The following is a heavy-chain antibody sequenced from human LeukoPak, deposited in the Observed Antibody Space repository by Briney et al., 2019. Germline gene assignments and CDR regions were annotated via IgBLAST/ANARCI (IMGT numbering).Heavy chain of an antibody. CDR1: GFTFSSYG. J-gene: IGHJ3*02. CDR2: ISYDGSNK. Sequence: GRSLRLSCAASGFTFSSYGMHWVRQAPGKGLEWVAVISYDGSNKYYADSVKGRFTISRDNSKNTLYLRMNSLRAEDTAVYYCANTVSNYGGAFDIWGQGTMVTVSS. CDR3: ANTVSNYGGAFDI. V-gene: IGHV3-30*18. D-gene: IGHD4-23*01.